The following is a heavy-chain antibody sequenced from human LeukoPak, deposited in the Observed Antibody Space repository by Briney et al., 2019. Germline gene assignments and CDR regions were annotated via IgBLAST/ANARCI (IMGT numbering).Heavy chain of an antibody. CDR1: GFTFSSYE. CDR3: ARVGYSYGLDYFDY. Sequence: PGGSLRLSCGASGFTFSSYEMNWVRQAPGKGLEWVSYITSSASTIYYSDSVKGRFTISRDNAKNSLYLQMNSLRAEDTAVYYCARVGYSYGLDYFDYWGQGNLVTVSP. V-gene: IGHV3-48*03. J-gene: IGHJ4*02. CDR2: ITSSASTI. D-gene: IGHD5-18*01.